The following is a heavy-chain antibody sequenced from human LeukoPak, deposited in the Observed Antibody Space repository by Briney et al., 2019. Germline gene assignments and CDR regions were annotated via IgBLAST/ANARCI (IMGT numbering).Heavy chain of an antibody. J-gene: IGHJ4*02. V-gene: IGHV4-34*01. CDR1: GGSFSGYY. Sequence: SETLSLTCTVYGGSFSGYYWSWIRQPPGKGLEWIGEISHSGSTNYNPSLKSRVTISVDTSKNQFSLKLSSVTAADTAVYYCARDDYWGQGTLVTVSS. CDR2: ISHSGST. CDR3: ARDDY.